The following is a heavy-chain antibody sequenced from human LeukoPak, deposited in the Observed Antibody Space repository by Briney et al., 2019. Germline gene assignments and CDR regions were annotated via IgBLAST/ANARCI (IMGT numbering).Heavy chain of an antibody. CDR1: GYTFSDQY. J-gene: IGHJ3*02. CDR3: ASYSTSSGDAFDI. CDR2: INPNSGGT. D-gene: IGHD6-6*01. Sequence: ASVKVSCKASGYTFSDQYIHWVRQSPGQGLEWMGWINPNSGGTDYAQKFQGRVTMTRDTSISTAYIELTSLRSDDTAVYYCASYSTSSGDAFDIWGQGTLVTVSS. V-gene: IGHV1-2*02.